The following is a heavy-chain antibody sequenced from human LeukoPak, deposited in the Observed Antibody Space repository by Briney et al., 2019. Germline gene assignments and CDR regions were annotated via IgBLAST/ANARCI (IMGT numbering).Heavy chain of an antibody. Sequence: ASVKVSCKASGYTFTSYAMNWVRQAPGQGLEWMGWINTNTGNLTYAQGFTGRFVFSLDTSVSTAYLQISSLKAEDTAVYYCARGLDMTTVTIFGYWGQGTLVTVSS. D-gene: IGHD4-17*01. CDR2: INTNTGNL. V-gene: IGHV7-4-1*02. CDR1: GYTFTSYA. J-gene: IGHJ4*02. CDR3: ARGLDMTTVTIFGY.